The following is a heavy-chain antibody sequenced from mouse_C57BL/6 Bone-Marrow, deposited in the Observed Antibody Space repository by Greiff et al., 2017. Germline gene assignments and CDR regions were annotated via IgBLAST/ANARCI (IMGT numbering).Heavy chain of an antibody. CDR3: ARGYYGSSSCAD. Sequence: QVQLKQPGAELVKPGASVKLSCKASGYTFTSYWMHWVKQRPGQGLEWIGMIHPNSGSTNYNAKFKSKATLTVDKSSSTAYMQLSSLTSEDSAVYSCARGYYGSSSCADWGSGTLVTVSA. J-gene: IGHJ3*01. CDR1: GYTFTSYW. CDR2: IHPNSGST. D-gene: IGHD1-1*01. V-gene: IGHV1-64*01.